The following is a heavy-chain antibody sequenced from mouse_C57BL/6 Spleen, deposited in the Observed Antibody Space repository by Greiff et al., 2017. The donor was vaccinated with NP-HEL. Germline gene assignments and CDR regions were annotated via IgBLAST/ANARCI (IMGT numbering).Heavy chain of an antibody. CDR1: GYSFTDYN. CDR2: INPNYGTT. CDR3: ANYGSSLYYYAMDY. Sequence: EVQLQQSGPELVKPGASVKISCKASGYSFTDYNMNWVKQSNGKSLEWIGVINPNYGTTSYNQKFKGKATLTVDQSSSTAYMQLNSLTSEDSAVYYCANYGSSLYYYAMDYWGQGTSVTVSS. V-gene: IGHV1-39*01. D-gene: IGHD1-1*01. J-gene: IGHJ4*01.